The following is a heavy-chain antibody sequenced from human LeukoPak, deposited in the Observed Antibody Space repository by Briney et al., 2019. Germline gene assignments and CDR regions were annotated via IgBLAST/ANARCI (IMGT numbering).Heavy chain of an antibody. J-gene: IGHJ4*02. CDR1: GFTFSNAW. Sequence: QSGGSLRLSCAASGFTFSNAWMSWVRQAPGKGLEWVAFIRSDGSIKYYADSVKGRFTISRDNSKNTLYLQMSSLRPEDTAVYCCAKDLPAAYFDYWGQGTLVTVSS. D-gene: IGHD2-2*01. CDR2: IRSDGSIK. CDR3: AKDLPAAYFDY. V-gene: IGHV3-30*02.